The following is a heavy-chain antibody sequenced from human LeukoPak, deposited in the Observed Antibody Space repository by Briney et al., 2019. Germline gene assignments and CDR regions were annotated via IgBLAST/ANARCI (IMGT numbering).Heavy chain of an antibody. CDR3: ARDKVSLYYDYVWGSYRKTGPFDY. CDR1: GFTFSSYA. D-gene: IGHD3-16*02. Sequence: GGSLRLSCAASGFTFSSYAMHWVRQAPGKGLEWVAVISYDGSNKYYADSVKGRFTISRDNSKNTLYLQMNSLRAEDTAVYYCARDKVSLYYDYVWGSYRKTGPFDYWGQGTLVTVSS. J-gene: IGHJ4*02. CDR2: ISYDGSNK. V-gene: IGHV3-30-3*01.